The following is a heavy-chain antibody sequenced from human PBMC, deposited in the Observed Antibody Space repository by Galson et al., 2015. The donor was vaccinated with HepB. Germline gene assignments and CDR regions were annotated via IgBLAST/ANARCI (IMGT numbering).Heavy chain of an antibody. CDR3: ARTKLYSSWSRWFDP. Sequence: PALVKPTQTLTLTCTVSGFSLSNARMGVSWIRQPPGKALEWLAHIFSNDEKSYSTSLKSRLTISKDTSKSQVVLTMTNMDPVDTATYYCARTKLYSSWSRWFDPWGQGTLVTVSS. CDR2: IFSNDEK. CDR1: GFSLSNARMG. V-gene: IGHV2-26*01. D-gene: IGHD6-13*01. J-gene: IGHJ5*02.